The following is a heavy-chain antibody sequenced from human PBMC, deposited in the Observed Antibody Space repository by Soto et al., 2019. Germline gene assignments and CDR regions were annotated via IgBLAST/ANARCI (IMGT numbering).Heavy chain of an antibody. Sequence: GASVKVSCKASGGTFSSYGISWVRQAPGQGLEWMGGIIPIFGTANYAQKFQGRVTITADESTSTAYMELSSLRSEDTAVYYCARWMGDFWSGLNYYYGMDVWGQGTTVTVSS. CDR2: IIPIFGTA. J-gene: IGHJ6*02. CDR3: ARWMGDFWSGLNYYYGMDV. D-gene: IGHD3-3*01. V-gene: IGHV1-69*13. CDR1: GGTFSSYG.